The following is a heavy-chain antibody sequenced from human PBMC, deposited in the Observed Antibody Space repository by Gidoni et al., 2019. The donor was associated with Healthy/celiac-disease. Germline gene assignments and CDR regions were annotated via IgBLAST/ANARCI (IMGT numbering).Heavy chain of an antibody. CDR2: ISGSGGST. CDR3: AKGCWRLHPYYYGMDV. D-gene: IGHD4-4*01. Sequence: EVQLLESGGGLVQPGGSLRLSCAASGFTFSSYAMSWVRQAPGKGLEWVSAISGSGGSTYYADSVKGRFTISRDNSKNTLYLQMNSLRAEDTAVYYCAKGCWRLHPYYYGMDVWGQGTTVTVSS. J-gene: IGHJ6*02. CDR1: GFTFSSYA. V-gene: IGHV3-23*01.